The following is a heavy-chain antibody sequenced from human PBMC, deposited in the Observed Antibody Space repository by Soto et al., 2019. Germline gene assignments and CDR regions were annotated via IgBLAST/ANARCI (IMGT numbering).Heavy chain of an antibody. CDR1: GYTFTGYY. CDR2: INPNSGGT. D-gene: IGHD6-6*01. CDR3: AREGGVGSSSPVWFDP. Sequence: QVQLVQSGAEVKKPGASVKVSCKASGYTFTGYYMHWVRQAPGQGLEWMGWINPNSGGTNYAQKFQGRVTKTRDTSISTAYMELSRLRSDDTAVYYCAREGGVGSSSPVWFDPWGQGTLVTVSS. J-gene: IGHJ5*02. V-gene: IGHV1-2*02.